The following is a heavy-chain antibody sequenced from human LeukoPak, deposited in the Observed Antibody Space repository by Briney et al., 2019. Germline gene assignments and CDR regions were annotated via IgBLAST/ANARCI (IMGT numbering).Heavy chain of an antibody. V-gene: IGHV4-34*01. CDR2: INHSGST. CDR1: GGSFSGYY. J-gene: IGHJ3*02. D-gene: IGHD6-19*01. Sequence: PSETLSLTCAVYGGSFSGYYWSWIRQPPGKGLEWIGEINHSGSTNYNPSLKSRVTISVDTSKNQFSLKLSSVTAADTAVYYCASIRVDPWLGAFDIWGQGTMVTVSS. CDR3: ASIRVDPWLGAFDI.